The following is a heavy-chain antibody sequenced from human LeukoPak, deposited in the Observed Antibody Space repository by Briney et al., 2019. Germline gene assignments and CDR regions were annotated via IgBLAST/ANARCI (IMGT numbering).Heavy chain of an antibody. Sequence: GASVKVSCKASGGTFSSYAISWVRQAPGQGLEWMGRIIPILGIANYAQKFQGRVTITADKSTSTAYMELSSLRSEDTAVYYCARDLTHQRGKAMVRGFDPWGQGTLVTVSS. V-gene: IGHV1-69*04. D-gene: IGHD3-10*01. CDR1: GGTFSSYA. CDR2: IIPILGIA. CDR3: ARDLTHQRGKAMVRGFDP. J-gene: IGHJ5*02.